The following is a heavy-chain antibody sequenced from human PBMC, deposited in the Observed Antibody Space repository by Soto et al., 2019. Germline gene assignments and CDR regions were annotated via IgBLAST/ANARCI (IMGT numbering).Heavy chain of an antibody. CDR2: INHSGST. V-gene: IGHV4-34*01. Sequence: PSETLSLTCAVYGGSFSGYYWSWIRQPPGKGLEWIGEINHSGSTNYNPSLKSRVTISVDTSKNQFSLKLSSVTAADTAVYYCASADLFCSSTTCSVFDYWGQGTVLTVSS. J-gene: IGHJ4*02. CDR3: ASADLFCSSTTCSVFDY. D-gene: IGHD2-2*01. CDR1: GGSFSGYY.